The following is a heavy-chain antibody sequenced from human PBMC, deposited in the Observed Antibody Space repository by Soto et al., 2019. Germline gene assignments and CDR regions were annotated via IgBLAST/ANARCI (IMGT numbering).Heavy chain of an antibody. V-gene: IGHV1-18*04. J-gene: IGHJ5*02. Sequence: QVQLMQSGAEVKKPGASVKGSCKASGYTFTSYGITWVRQAPGQGPEYMGWISVHNGNTNYAKKFEGRVTMTTDTSTSTAYMELRSLRSDETAFYYCVRFQVVPGASWFDTWGQGNMVTVSS. CDR2: ISVHNGNT. D-gene: IGHD3-10*02. CDR3: VRFQVVPGASWFDT. CDR1: GYTFTSYG.